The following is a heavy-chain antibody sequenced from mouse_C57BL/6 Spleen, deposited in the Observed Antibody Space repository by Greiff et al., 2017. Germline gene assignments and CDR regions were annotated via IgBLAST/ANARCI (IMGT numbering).Heavy chain of an antibody. Sequence: QVQLQQSGAELMKPGASVKLSCKATGYTFTGYWIEWVKQRPGHGLEWIGEILPGSGSTNYNEKFKGKATFTADTSSNTAYMQLSSLTTEDSAIYYCARGGFITTVVATDAMDYWGQGTSVTVSS. D-gene: IGHD1-1*01. CDR1: GYTFTGYW. J-gene: IGHJ4*01. CDR2: ILPGSGST. CDR3: ARGGFITTVVATDAMDY. V-gene: IGHV1-9*01.